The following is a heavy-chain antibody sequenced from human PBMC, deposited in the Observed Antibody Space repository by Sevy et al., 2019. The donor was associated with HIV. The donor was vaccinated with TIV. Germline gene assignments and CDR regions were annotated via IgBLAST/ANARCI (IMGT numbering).Heavy chain of an antibody. CDR2: ISSSSSTI. V-gene: IGHV3-48*01. Sequence: GGSLRLSCAASGFTFSSYSMNWVRQAPGKGLEWVSYISSSSSTIYYADSVKGRFTISRDNAKNSLYLQMNSLRAEDTAVYYCARDLAGIVGAGYYFDYWGQGTLVTVSS. D-gene: IGHD1-26*01. CDR1: GFTFSSYS. J-gene: IGHJ4*02. CDR3: ARDLAGIVGAGYYFDY.